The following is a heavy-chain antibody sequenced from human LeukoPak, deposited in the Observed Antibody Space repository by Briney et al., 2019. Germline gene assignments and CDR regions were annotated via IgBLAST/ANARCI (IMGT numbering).Heavy chain of an antibody. J-gene: IGHJ4*02. Sequence: GGSLRLSCAASGFTFSSYWMSWVRQAPGKGLEWVGNIKQDGSEKYYVDSVKGRFTISRDNAKNSLYLQMNSLRAEDTAVYYCARDRRPDPYYFDYWGQGTLVTVSS. CDR1: GFTFSSYW. V-gene: IGHV3-7*03. D-gene: IGHD2-2*01. CDR2: IKQDGSEK. CDR3: ARDRRPDPYYFDY.